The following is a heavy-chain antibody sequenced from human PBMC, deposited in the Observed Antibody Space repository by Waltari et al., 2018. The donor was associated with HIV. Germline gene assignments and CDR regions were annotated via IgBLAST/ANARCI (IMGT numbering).Heavy chain of an antibody. CDR2: INPKSGGR. CDR3: ARRSWDL. CDR1: GYTVTDYY. Sequence: QVQLVQSGAEVKKPGASVKVSCKASGYTVTDYYVHWVRQAPGQRLEWMGWINPKSGGRKFAQKFQGRVTMTWDTFITTAYMELHRLRSDDTAVYYCARRSWDLWGQGTLLTVSS. V-gene: IGHV1-2*02. J-gene: IGHJ5*02.